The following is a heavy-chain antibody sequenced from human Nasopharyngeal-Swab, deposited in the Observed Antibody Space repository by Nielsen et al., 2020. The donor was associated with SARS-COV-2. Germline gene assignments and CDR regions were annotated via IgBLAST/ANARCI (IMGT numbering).Heavy chain of an antibody. Sequence: GESLKISCAASGFTFSSYAMHWVRQAPGKGLEWVAVISYDGSNKYYADSVKGRFTISRDNSKNTLYLQMNSLRAEDTAVYYCARDPMITFGGVIVADYYHYGMDVWGQGTTVTVSS. CDR1: GFTFSSYA. CDR2: ISYDGSNK. CDR3: ARDPMITFGGVIVADYYHYGMDV. V-gene: IGHV3-30-3*01. J-gene: IGHJ6*02. D-gene: IGHD3-16*02.